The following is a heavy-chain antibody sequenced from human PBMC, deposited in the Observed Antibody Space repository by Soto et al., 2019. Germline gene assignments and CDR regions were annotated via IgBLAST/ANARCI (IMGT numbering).Heavy chain of an antibody. CDR2: ISSSSSTI. V-gene: IGHV3-48*01. CDR3: ARVVVAATPVLYYYYYYMDV. J-gene: IGHJ6*03. CDR1: GFTFSSYS. D-gene: IGHD2-15*01. Sequence: GGSLRLSCAASGFTFSSYSMNWVRQAPGKGLEWVSYISSSSSTIYYADSVKGRFTISRDNAKNSLYLQMNSLRAEDTAVYYCARVVVAATPVLYYYYYYMDVWGKGTTVTVSS.